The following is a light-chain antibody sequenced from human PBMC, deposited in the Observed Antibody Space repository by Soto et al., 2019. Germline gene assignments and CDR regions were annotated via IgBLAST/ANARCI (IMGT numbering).Light chain of an antibody. CDR2: EVT. J-gene: IGLJ1*01. CDR1: SNDVGIYNY. V-gene: IGLV2-14*01. Sequence: QSALTQPASVSGSPGQSITISCTGTSNDVGIYNYVSWYQQHPGKAPKLIIYEVTNRPSGVSNRYSGSKSGNSASLTISGLQADDEADYYCCSLTTSHTYVFGSGTKLTVL. CDR3: CSLTTSHTYV.